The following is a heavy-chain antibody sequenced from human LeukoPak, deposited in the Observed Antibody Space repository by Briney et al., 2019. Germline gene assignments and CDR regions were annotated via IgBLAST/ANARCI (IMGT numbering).Heavy chain of an antibody. CDR1: GYTFTGYY. V-gene: IGHV1-2*02. CDR2: INPNSGGT. J-gene: IGHJ4*02. D-gene: IGHD3/OR15-3a*01. CDR3: ARADAGLDLTFDY. Sequence: ASVTVSFTASGYTFTGYYMHWVRQAPGQGLEWMGWINPNSGGTNYARKFQGRVTMTRDTSISTAYMELSRLRSDDTAVYYCARADAGLDLTFDYWGQGTLVTVSS.